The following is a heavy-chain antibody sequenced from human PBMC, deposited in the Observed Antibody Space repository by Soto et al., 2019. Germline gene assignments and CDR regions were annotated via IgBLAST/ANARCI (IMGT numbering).Heavy chain of an antibody. CDR3: AREAGYQGNHNYGFDP. CDR2: VSHDSSNK. CDR1: GFSFSYYA. D-gene: IGHD3-16*01. V-gene: IGHV3-30-3*01. Sequence: GGSLRLSCAASGFSFSYYAMHWVRQAPGKGLEWVSVVSHDSSNKYYADSVKGRFTISRDNSKKTLYLQMSSLTPEDTAVYYCAREAGYQGNHNYGFDPWGQGTLVSVSS. J-gene: IGHJ5*02.